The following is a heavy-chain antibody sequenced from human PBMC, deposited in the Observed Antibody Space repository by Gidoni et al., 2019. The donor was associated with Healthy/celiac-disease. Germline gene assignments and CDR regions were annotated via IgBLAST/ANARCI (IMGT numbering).Heavy chain of an antibody. CDR3: ARVTYDVWSGPGGYGMDV. CDR1: GYTFTSYG. Sequence: QVQLVQSGAEVKKPGASVKVSCKASGYTFTSYGTSWVRQAPGQGLEWMGWISAYNGNTNYAQKLQGRVTMTTDTSTSTAYMELRSLRSDDTAVYYCARVTYDVWSGPGGYGMDVWGQGTTVTVSS. V-gene: IGHV1-18*01. CDR2: ISAYNGNT. D-gene: IGHD3-3*01. J-gene: IGHJ6*02.